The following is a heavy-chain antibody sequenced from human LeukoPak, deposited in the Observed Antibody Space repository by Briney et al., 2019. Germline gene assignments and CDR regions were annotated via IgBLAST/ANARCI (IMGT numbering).Heavy chain of an antibody. V-gene: IGHV3-23*01. CDR2: ITTSDGNT. J-gene: IGHJ4*02. Sequence: PGGSLRHSCAASGFTFSSYTMSWVREGPGKGLEWVSPITTSDGNTYYADSVKGRFTVSRDNSKNTLFLQMNSLRAEDTAVYYCAKDGGLWVSAHWGDSWGRGTLVTVSS. CDR1: GFTFSSYT. CDR3: AKDGGLWVSAHWGDS. D-gene: IGHD7-27*01.